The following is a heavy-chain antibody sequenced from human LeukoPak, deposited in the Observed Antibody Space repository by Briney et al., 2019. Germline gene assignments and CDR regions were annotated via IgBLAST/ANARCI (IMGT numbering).Heavy chain of an antibody. CDR3: ARGRRYYYGSGSAAPFDY. CDR2: INHSGST. CDR1: GGSFSGYY. D-gene: IGHD3-10*01. V-gene: IGHV4-34*01. Sequence: SETLSLTCAVYGGSFSGYYWSWIRQPPGKGLEWIGEINHSGSTNYNPSLKSRVTISVDTSKNQFSLKLSSVTAADTAVYYCARGRRYYYGSGSAAPFDYWGQGTLVTVSS. J-gene: IGHJ4*02.